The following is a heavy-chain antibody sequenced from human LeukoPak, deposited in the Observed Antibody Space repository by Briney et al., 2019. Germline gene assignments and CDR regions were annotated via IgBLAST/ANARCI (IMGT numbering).Heavy chain of an antibody. V-gene: IGHV4-59*01. J-gene: IGHJ4*02. CDR3: AGGYGSSWSLDH. CDR1: GVSTRSYY. Sequence: SETLSLTCTVSGVSTRSYYWNWVRQSPGRGLEWIGYMHHSGSSHYNPFLKSRVTISVDTSKNHFSLKLNSVTAADTAVYYCAGGYGSSWSLDHWGQGTLVTVSS. CDR2: MHHSGSS. D-gene: IGHD2-2*01.